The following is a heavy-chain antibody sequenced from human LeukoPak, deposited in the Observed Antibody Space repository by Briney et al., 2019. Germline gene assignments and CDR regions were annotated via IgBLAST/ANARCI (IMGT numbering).Heavy chain of an antibody. Sequence: PSETLSLTCTVSGGSISSYYWNWIRQPPGKGLEWIGEINHSGSTNYNPSLKSRVTISVDTSKNQFSLKLSSVTAADTAVYYCARHSTYYYGSGSKNNWFDPWGQGTLVTVSS. V-gene: IGHV4-34*01. CDR2: INHSGST. J-gene: IGHJ5*02. CDR3: ARHSTYYYGSGSKNNWFDP. CDR1: GGSISSYY. D-gene: IGHD3-10*01.